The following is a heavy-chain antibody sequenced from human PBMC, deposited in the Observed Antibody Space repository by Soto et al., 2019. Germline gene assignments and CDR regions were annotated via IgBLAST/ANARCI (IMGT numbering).Heavy chain of an antibody. D-gene: IGHD2-2*01. CDR3: AKARCSTTNCYVPDY. CDR2: ISGSGASP. J-gene: IGHJ4*02. Sequence: GGSLRLSCAASGFTFGTYTMSWVRRAPGKGLEWVSAISGSGASPSYADSVQGRFTISRDNPKRTLCLQMNNLRAEDTAVYYCAKARCSTTNCYVPDYWGQGTLVTVSS. V-gene: IGHV3-23*01. CDR1: GFTFGTYT.